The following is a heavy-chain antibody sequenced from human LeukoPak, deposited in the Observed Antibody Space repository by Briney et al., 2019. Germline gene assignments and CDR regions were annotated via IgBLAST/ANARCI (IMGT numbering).Heavy chain of an antibody. D-gene: IGHD6-6*01. V-gene: IGHV1-46*01. Sequence: GASVKVSCKASGNIFSSHYVHWVRQAPGQGLEWMGIINLRGGSTRYAQKFQGRLTMTRDRSTSTIQMELSSLRSEDTALYCCATEPSSLKHFDIWGQGTMVTVSS. CDR3: ATEPSSLKHFDI. J-gene: IGHJ3*02. CDR2: INLRGGST. CDR1: GNIFSSHY.